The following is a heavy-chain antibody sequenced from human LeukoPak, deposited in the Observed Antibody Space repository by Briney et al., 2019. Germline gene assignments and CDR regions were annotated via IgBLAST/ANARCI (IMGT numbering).Heavy chain of an antibody. V-gene: IGHV4-61*02. Sequence: PSETLSLTCTVSGCSISSGSYYGSWIRQPAGEGLEWIGLNYTRRSTNYNPSLKSRVTILVNTSKNHSSQKLSSVTAADTAVYYCARSYRDYSGNLAYWGQGTLVTVSS. CDR2: NYTRRST. D-gene: IGHD4-23*01. CDR1: GCSISSGSYY. J-gene: IGHJ4*02. CDR3: ARSYRDYSGNLAY.